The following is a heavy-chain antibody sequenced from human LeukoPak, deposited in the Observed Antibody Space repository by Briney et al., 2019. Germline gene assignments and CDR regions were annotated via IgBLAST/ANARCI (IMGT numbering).Heavy chain of an antibody. CDR3: AREKKTEWTTGAFDM. J-gene: IGHJ3*02. Sequence: PGGSLRLSCAASGFTFSDYYMSWIRQAPETGLEWLSNTSPSGGTIYYTDSVKGRFTMSRDNAQNALYLEMNSLRAEDTAVYYCAREKKTEWTTGAFDMWGQGTMVIVSS. CDR2: TSPSGGTI. CDR1: GFTFSDYY. D-gene: IGHD3-3*01. V-gene: IGHV3-11*01.